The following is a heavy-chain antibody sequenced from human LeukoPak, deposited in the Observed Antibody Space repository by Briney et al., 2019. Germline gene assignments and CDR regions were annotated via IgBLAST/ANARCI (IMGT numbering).Heavy chain of an antibody. CDR2: ISAYNGNT. J-gene: IGHJ6*02. CDR1: GYTFTSYG. V-gene: IGHV1-18*01. CDR3: AREDFYYYYGMDV. Sequence: GASVKVSCKASGYTFTSYGISWVRQAPGQGLEWMGWISAYNGNTNYAQKLQGRVTMTTDTSTSTAYMELSSLRSEDTAVYYCAREDFYYYYGMDVWGQGTTVTVSS.